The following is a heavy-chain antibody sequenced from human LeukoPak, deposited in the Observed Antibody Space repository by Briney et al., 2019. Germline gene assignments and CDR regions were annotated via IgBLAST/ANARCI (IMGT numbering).Heavy chain of an antibody. V-gene: IGHV3-21*01. Sequence: GGSLRLSCAASGFTFNIFNMNWVRQAPGKGLEWVSSITSGGDYIYYADSVKGRFTTSRDNAKNSLSLQLNSLRVEDTAVYYCARGHYDVLAASYKWTPDYWGQGTLVTVSS. CDR3: ARGHYDVLAASYKWTPDY. D-gene: IGHD3-9*01. J-gene: IGHJ4*02. CDR2: ITSGGDYI. CDR1: GFTFNIFN.